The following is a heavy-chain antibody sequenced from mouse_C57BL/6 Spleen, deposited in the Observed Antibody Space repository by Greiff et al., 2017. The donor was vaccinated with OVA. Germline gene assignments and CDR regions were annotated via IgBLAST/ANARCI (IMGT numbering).Heavy chain of an antibody. CDR1: GYTFTSYW. V-gene: IGHV1-53*01. J-gene: IGHJ3*01. CDR2: INPSNGGT. D-gene: IGHD4-1*01. Sequence: QVQLKQPGAELVKPGASVKLSCKASGYTFTSYWMHWVKQRPGQGLEWIGNINPSNGGTNYNEKFKSKATLTVDKSSSTAYMQLSSLTSEDSAVYYCAPQLTGTRVFAYWGQGTLVTVSA. CDR3: APQLTGTRVFAY.